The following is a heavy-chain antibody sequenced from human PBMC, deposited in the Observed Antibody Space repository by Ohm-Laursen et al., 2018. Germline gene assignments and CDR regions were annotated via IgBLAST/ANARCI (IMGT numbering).Heavy chain of an antibody. V-gene: IGHV3-23*01. D-gene: IGHD4-17*01. CDR2: ISGSGGTT. Sequence: SLRLSCAASGFTFSNAWMSWVRQAPGKGLEWVSTISGSGGTTYDADSVKGRFTISRDNSKNTLYLQMNSLRAEDTAVYYCARDNYGDYAFDYWGQGTLVTVSS. J-gene: IGHJ4*02. CDR3: ARDNYGDYAFDY. CDR1: GFTFSNAW.